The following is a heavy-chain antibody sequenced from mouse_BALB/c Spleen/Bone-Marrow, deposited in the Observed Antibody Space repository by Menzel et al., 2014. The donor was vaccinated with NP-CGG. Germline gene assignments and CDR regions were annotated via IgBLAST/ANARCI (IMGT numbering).Heavy chain of an antibody. CDR3: ARKAWDGYFDY. V-gene: IGHV2-4*02. CDR1: GFSLTSYG. D-gene: IGHD4-1*01. CDR2: IRSGGST. J-gene: IGHJ2*01. Sequence: VHLVESGPGLVQPSQSLSITCTVSGFSLTSYGVHWVRQPPGKGLEWLGVIRSGGSTDYNAAFMSRLSVSKDNSKSQVFFKMNSLQADDTAIYYCARKAWDGYFDYWGQGTTLTVSS.